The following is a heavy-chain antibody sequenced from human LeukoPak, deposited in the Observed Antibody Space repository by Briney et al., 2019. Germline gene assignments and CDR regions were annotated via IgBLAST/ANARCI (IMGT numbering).Heavy chain of an antibody. Sequence: PGGSLRLSCAASGFTFSSHGMNWVRQTPGKGLEWVSYISKTSNTRDYADSVKGRFTISRDNDKNSLSLQMNSLRDEDTAVYYCARDRGYSNYYDYGGQGTLVTVSS. J-gene: IGHJ4*02. CDR2: ISKTSNTR. D-gene: IGHD5-12*01. CDR1: GFTFSSHG. V-gene: IGHV3-48*02. CDR3: ARDRGYSNYYDY.